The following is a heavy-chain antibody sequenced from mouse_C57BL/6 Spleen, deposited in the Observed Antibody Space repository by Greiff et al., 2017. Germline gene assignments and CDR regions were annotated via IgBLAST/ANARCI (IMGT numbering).Heavy chain of an antibody. D-gene: IGHD2-4*01. J-gene: IGHJ2*01. CDR2: ISYDGSN. V-gene: IGHV3-6*01. CDR1: GYSITSGYY. CDR3: AREGGHYDPAY. Sequence: EVQLQQSGPGLVKPSQSLSLTCSVTGYSITSGYYWNWIRQFPGNKLEWLGYISYDGSNNYNPSLKNRISITRDTSKNQFFLKLNAVPTEDTATYYCAREGGHYDPAYWGQGTTLTVSS.